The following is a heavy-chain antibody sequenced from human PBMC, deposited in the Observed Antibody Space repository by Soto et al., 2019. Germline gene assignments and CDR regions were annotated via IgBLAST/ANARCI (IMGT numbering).Heavy chain of an antibody. CDR3: DKDPPTALDLFAS. D-gene: IGHD6-25*01. CDR2: INSEGTDT. CDR1: GFTFTSYW. J-gene: IGHJ4*02. Sequence: GGSLRLSCAASGFTFTSYWMHWVRQAPGKGLVWVSHINSEGTDTNYADSVKGRFTIFRDNAKNTLYLQMNSLRVEDTAVYYCDKDPPTALDLFASWGQGTLVTVSS. V-gene: IGHV3-74*01.